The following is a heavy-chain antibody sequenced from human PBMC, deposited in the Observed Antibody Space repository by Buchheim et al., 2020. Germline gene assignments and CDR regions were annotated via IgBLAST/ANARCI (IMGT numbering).Heavy chain of an antibody. D-gene: IGHD2-2*01. Sequence: QITLKESGPTLVKPTQTLTLTCTFSGFSLRTSGVGVVWIRQPPGKALEWLALVYWDDDKRYSPSLKSRLSITKATLKNQVALTMANMDPVDTATYFCAYFQGSGSTSFDYWGQGTL. V-gene: IGHV2-5*02. CDR2: VYWDDDK. CDR1: GFSLRTSGVG. CDR3: AYFQGSGSTSFDY. J-gene: IGHJ4*02.